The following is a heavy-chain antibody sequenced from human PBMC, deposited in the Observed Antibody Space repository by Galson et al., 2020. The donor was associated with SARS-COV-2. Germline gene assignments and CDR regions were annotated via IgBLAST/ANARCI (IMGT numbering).Heavy chain of an antibody. CDR3: ARDAFVPLSYGWGSYAFDI. CDR2: IYYSGST. D-gene: IGHD3-10*01. Sequence: ASETLSLTCTVSGGSISSGGYYWSWIRQHPGKGLEWIGYIYYSGSTYYNPSLKSRVTISVDTSKNQFSLKLSSVTAADTAVYYCARDAFVPLSYGWGSYAFDIWGQGTMVTVSS. V-gene: IGHV4-31*03. CDR1: GGSISSGGYY. J-gene: IGHJ3*02.